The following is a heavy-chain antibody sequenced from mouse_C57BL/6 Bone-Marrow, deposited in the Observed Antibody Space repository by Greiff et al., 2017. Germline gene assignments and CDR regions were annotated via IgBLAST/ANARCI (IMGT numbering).Heavy chain of an antibody. V-gene: IGHV2-2*01. J-gene: IGHJ4*01. CDR2: IWSGGST. D-gene: IGHD2-4*01. Sequence: QVQLQQSGPGLVQPSQSLSITCTVSGFSLTSYGVHWVRQSPGKGLEWLGVIWSGGSTDYNAAFISRLSISKDNSKSQVFFKMNSLQADDTAIYYCARNYGDIYYDYDGGGRHAMDYWGQGTSVTVSS. CDR3: ARNYGDIYYDYDGGGRHAMDY. CDR1: GFSLTSYG.